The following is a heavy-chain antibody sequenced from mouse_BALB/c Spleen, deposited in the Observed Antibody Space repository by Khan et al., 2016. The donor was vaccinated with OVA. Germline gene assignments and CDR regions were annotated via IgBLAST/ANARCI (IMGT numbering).Heavy chain of an antibody. CDR3: ARVYGGDFDY. J-gene: IGHJ2*01. D-gene: IGHD1-1*01. Sequence: EVQLQELGPGLVKPSQSLSLTCTVTGYSITSDYAWNWIRQFPGSKLEWMGFISYSGNTNYNPSLKSRFSITRDTSKNQFFLQLNSVTTEDTATYYCARVYGGDFDYWGQGTTLTVSS. CDR1: GYSITSDYA. CDR2: ISYSGNT. V-gene: IGHV3-2*02.